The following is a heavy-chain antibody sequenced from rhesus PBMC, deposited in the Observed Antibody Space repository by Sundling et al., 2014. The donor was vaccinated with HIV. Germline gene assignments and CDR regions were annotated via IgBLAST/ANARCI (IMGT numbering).Heavy chain of an antibody. V-gene: IGHV3-201*01. Sequence: EVQLVESGGGVVQPGGSLRLSCVASGFTFDDYAMHWVRQAPGKGLEWVSGISWSGDSTVYADPVKGRFTISRDNAKNSLYLQMNRLRTEDTALYYCARDFTGVMIMVTGGLDSWGQGVVVTVSA. CDR2: ISWSGDST. D-gene: IGHD3-22*01. J-gene: IGHJ6*01. CDR3: ARDFTGVMIMVTGGLDS. CDR1: GFTFDDYA.